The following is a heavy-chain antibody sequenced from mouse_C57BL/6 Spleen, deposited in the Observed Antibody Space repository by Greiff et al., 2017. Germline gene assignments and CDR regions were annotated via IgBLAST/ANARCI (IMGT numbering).Heavy chain of an antibody. V-gene: IGHV1-72*01. CDR2: IDPNSGGT. CDR3: ARSPITTVVATKDYFDY. D-gene: IGHD1-1*01. J-gene: IGHJ2*01. Sequence: QVQLQQPGAELVKPGASVKLSCKASGYTFTSYWMHWVKQRPGRGLEWIGSIDPNSGGTKYNEKFKSKATLTVDKPSSTAYMQLSSLTSEDSAVYYCARSPITTVVATKDYFDYWGQGTTLTVSS. CDR1: GYTFTSYW.